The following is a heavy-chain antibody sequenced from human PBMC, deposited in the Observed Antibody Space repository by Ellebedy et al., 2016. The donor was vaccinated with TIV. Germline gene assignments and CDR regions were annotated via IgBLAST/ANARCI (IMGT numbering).Heavy chain of an antibody. J-gene: IGHJ3*02. Sequence: MPSETLSLTCTVSGGSLSADYWHRIRQPPGKGLEWVGYIYYSGSTNYNPSLKSRVTISLDTSKNQFSLKLTSVTAADTAVYYCASPRVAGPTRNAFHIWGQGTMLTVSS. CDR3: ASPRVAGPTRNAFHI. V-gene: IGHV4-59*01. CDR2: IYYSGST. CDR1: GGSLSADY. D-gene: IGHD1-26*01.